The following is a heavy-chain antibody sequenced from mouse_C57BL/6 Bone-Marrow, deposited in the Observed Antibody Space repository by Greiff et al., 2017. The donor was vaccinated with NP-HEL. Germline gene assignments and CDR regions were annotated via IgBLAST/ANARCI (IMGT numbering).Heavy chain of an antibody. Sequence: VQLQQSGAELVKPGASVKLSCKASGYTFTSYWMQWVKQRPGQGLEWIGEIDPSDSYTNYNQKFKGKATLTVDTSSSTAYMQLSSLTSEDSAVYYCARRYDEGYYFDYWGQGTTLTVSS. D-gene: IGHD2-14*01. J-gene: IGHJ2*01. CDR1: GYTFTSYW. CDR2: IDPSDSYT. V-gene: IGHV1-50*01. CDR3: ARRYDEGYYFDY.